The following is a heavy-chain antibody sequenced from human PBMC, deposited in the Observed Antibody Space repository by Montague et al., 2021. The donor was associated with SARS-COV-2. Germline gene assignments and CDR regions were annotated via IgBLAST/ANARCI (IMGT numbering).Heavy chain of an antibody. CDR2: IFYTGST. J-gene: IGHJ5*02. V-gene: IGHV4-39*01. D-gene: IGHD3-22*01. Sequence: SETLSLTCTVSGGSMYIYGSHYYWDWIRQPPGKGLEWIGTIFYTGSTIYNSSLKSRVTISIDTSKNQYSLELNSVTAADTAVYYCARRRLDFYDSRHWFDPWGQGAPVTVPS. CDR1: GGSMYIYGSHYY. CDR3: ARRRLDFYDSRHWFDP.